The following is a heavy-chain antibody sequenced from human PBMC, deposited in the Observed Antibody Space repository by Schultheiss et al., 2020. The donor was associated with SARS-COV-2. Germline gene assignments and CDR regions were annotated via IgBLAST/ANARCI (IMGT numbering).Heavy chain of an antibody. CDR1: GFTFGDYA. CDR3: ARVAFDEVAGHFDY. J-gene: IGHJ4*02. D-gene: IGHD6-19*01. Sequence: GGSLRLSCAASGFTFGDYAMSWFRQAPGKGLEWVAVISYDGSNEHYADSVKGRFTISRDNSKNTLYLHMNSLKTDDTAVYYCARVAFDEVAGHFDYWGQGTLVTVSS. V-gene: IGHV3-30-3*01. CDR2: ISYDGSNE.